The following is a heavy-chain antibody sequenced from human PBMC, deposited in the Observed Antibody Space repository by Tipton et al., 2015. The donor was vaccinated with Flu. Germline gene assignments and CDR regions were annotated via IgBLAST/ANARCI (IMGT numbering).Heavy chain of an antibody. Sequence: SLRLSCAASGFTFSSNYMGWVRQAPGKGLEWVSVIYSDGSTYYKDSVKGRFTISRDNSKNMLSLEMNSLRAEDTAVYYCARGQGANPWGQGTLVTVSS. CDR2: IYSDGST. J-gene: IGHJ5*02. CDR1: GFTFSSNY. CDR3: ARGQGANP. V-gene: IGHV3-53*01.